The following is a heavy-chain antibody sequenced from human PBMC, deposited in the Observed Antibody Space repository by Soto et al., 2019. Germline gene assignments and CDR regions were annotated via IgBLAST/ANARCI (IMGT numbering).Heavy chain of an antibody. CDR1: GYTFIDYG. V-gene: IGHV1-18*01. CDR2: ISAKNGNT. J-gene: IGHJ4*02. Sequence: SVKVSFKTSGYTFIDYGISWVRQAPGQGLEWMGWISAKNGNTNFAQKFRGRVTMITDTSTNTVYMELRNLRLDDTAVYYCAREPPETPPDYWGQGTPVTVSS. CDR3: AREPPETPPDY.